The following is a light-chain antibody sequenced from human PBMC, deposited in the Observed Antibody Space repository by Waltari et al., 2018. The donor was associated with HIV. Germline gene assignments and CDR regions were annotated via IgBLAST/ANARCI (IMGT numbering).Light chain of an antibody. CDR1: QSVSSRY. CDR2: GAS. CDR3: QQYGSSPYT. J-gene: IGKJ2*01. V-gene: IGKV3-20*01. Sequence: TQSPGTLSLSPGERATLSCRASQSVSSRYLAWYQQKPGQTPKVLIYGASSRTSGIPDRFSGSGFGTDFALTISRLEPEDSAVYYCQQYGSSPYTCGQGTKLEIK.